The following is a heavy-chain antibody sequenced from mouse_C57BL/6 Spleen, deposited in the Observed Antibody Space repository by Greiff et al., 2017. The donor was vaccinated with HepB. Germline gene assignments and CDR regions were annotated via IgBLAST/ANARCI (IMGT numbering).Heavy chain of an antibody. CDR2: IHPNSGST. J-gene: IGHJ3*01. V-gene: IGHV1-64*01. D-gene: IGHD3-2*02. CDR1: GYTFTSYW. Sequence: QVQLQQPGAELVKPGASVKLSCKASGYTFTSYWMHWVKPRPGQGLEWIGMIHPNSGSTNYNEKFKSKATLTVDKSSSTAYMQLSSLTSEDSAVYYCAREGQLRLPFAYWGQGTLVTVSA. CDR3: AREGQLRLPFAY.